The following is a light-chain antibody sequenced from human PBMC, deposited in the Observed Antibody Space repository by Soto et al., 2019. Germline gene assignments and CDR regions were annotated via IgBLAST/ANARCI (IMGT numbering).Light chain of an antibody. CDR3: CSYAGSFTWV. CDR2: EVT. CDR1: SSDIGSYNL. Sequence: QSALTQPASVSGSPGQSITISCTGTSSDIGSYNLVSWYQQHPGKAPKLMIYEVTKRPSGVSNRFSGPKPGNTASLTISGXXXXDEADYYCCSYAGSFTWVFGGGTKLTVL. V-gene: IGLV2-23*02. J-gene: IGLJ3*02.